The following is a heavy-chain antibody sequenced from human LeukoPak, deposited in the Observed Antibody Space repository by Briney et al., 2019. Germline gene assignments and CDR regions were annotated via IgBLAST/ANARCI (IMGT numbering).Heavy chain of an antibody. CDR1: GGSISSSSYY. J-gene: IGHJ4*02. D-gene: IGHD3-9*01. CDR3: ASRRLGNDY. V-gene: IGHV4-39*07. CDR2: IYYSGSI. Sequence: SETLSLTCTVSGGSISSSSYYWGWIRQPPGKGLEWIGSIYYSGSIYYNPSLKSRVTISVDTSKDQFSLKVTSVTTADTAVYYCASRRLGNDYWGQGILVTVSS.